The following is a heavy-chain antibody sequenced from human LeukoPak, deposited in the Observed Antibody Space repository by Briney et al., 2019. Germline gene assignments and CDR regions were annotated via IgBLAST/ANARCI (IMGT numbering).Heavy chain of an antibody. CDR2: IYYSGST. Sequence: SETLSLTCTVSGGSIISGSYFWNWIRQPPGKGLVWIGHIYYSGSTNYNPSLKSRVTISVDTSKNQFSLKLTSVTAADTAVYYCARHYWHFDYWGQGTLVTVSS. D-gene: IGHD2-15*01. V-gene: IGHV4-61*01. J-gene: IGHJ4*02. CDR3: ARHYWHFDY. CDR1: GGSIISGSYF.